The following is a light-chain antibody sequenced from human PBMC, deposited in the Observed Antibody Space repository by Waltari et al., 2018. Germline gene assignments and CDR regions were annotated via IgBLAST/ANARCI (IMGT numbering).Light chain of an antibody. V-gene: IGKV3-20*01. CDR2: GAS. CDR1: ENVRSGR. Sequence: EIVLTQSPGTLSLSPGETATLSCRASENVRSGRLAWYQQKLGQAPRLLIYGASSRATGIPDRFSGCGSGTDFTLTISRLEPEDFVVYYCQQYAGSPLTFGGGTKVEIK. CDR3: QQYAGSPLT. J-gene: IGKJ4*01.